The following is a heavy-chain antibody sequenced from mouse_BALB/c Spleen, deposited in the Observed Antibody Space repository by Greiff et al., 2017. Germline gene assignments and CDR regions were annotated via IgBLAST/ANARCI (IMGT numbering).Heavy chain of an antibody. Sequence: DVMLVESGGGLVKPGGSLKLSCAASGFTFSSYAMSWVRQTPEKRLEWVATISSGGSYTYYPDSVKGRFTISRDNAKNTLYLQMSSLRSEDTAMYYCARLTGTGYYFDYWGQGTTLTVSS. J-gene: IGHJ2*01. D-gene: IGHD4-1*01. CDR1: GFTFSSYA. V-gene: IGHV5-9-1*01. CDR2: ISSGGSYT. CDR3: ARLTGTGYYFDY.